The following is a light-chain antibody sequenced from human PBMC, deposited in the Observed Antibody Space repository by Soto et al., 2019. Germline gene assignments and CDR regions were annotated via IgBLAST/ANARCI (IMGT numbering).Light chain of an antibody. CDR2: DAS. Sequence: DIPMTQSPSSLSASVGDRVTITCQASQDISNDLNWYQQKPGKAPKLLIYDASNLETGVPSRFSGSGSGTDFTFTISSLQPEDIATYYCQQYDNLPLTFGPGTKVDIK. V-gene: IGKV1-33*01. CDR3: QQYDNLPLT. CDR1: QDISND. J-gene: IGKJ3*01.